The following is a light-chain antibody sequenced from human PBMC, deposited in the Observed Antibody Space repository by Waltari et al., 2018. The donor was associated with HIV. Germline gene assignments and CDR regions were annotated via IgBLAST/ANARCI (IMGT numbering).Light chain of an antibody. CDR1: QSIGSW. J-gene: IGKJ1*01. CDR3: QQYKSYFAWT. Sequence: DIQMTQSPSTLSASVGDRVTITCRASQSIGSWLAWYQQKSGEAPKLLLYKASSLERGVPSRFSGSGSGTEFTLTISSLQPDDLATYYCQQYKSYFAWTFGQGTKVEIK. V-gene: IGKV1-5*03. CDR2: KAS.